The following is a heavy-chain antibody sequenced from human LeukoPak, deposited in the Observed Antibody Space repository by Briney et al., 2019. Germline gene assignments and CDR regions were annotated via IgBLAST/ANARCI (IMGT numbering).Heavy chain of an antibody. Sequence: ASVKVSCKASGYTFTSYYMHWVRQAPGQGLEWMGTINPSGGSTSYAQKFQGRVTMTRDTSTSTVYMELSSLRSEDTAVYYCARASDSSGYYAPQHYFDCWGQGTLVTVSS. CDR2: INPSGGST. D-gene: IGHD3-22*01. V-gene: IGHV1-46*03. J-gene: IGHJ4*02. CDR1: GYTFTSYY. CDR3: ARASDSSGYYAPQHYFDC.